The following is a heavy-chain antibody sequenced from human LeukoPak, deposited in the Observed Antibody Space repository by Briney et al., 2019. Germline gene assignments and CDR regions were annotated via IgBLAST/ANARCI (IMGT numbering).Heavy chain of an antibody. CDR3: ARGTRLRGVSDAFDI. V-gene: IGHV1-2*02. CDR2: INPSSGGP. D-gene: IGHD3-10*01. J-gene: IGHJ3*02. Sequence: ASVTVSCKVSGYTFADYYIHWVRQAPGQGLEWMGWINPSSGGPKYAQKFQGRVTMTRDTSMRTAYMELSRLRSDDTAMYYCARGTRLRGVSDAFDIWGRGTMVTVSS. CDR1: GYTFADYY.